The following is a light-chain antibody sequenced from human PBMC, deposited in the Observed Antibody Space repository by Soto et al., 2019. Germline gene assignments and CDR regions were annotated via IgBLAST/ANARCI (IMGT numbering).Light chain of an antibody. V-gene: IGLV2-11*01. CDR1: SGDVGGYNY. CDR2: DVS. CDR3: CSYAGSYTLYV. J-gene: IGLJ1*01. Sequence: SVLTQPRSVSGSPGQSVTISCTGTSGDVGGYNYVSWYQQHPGKAPKLMIYDVSKRPSGVPDRFSGSKSGNTASLTISGLQAEDEADYYCCSYAGSYTLYVFGTGTKVTVL.